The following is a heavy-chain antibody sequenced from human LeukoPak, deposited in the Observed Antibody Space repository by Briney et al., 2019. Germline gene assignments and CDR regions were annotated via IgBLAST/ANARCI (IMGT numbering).Heavy chain of an antibody. D-gene: IGHD3-10*01. J-gene: IGHJ4*02. CDR3: ARFGELLSQFDY. CDR1: GGTFNSYA. V-gene: IGHV1-69*13. Sequence: APVKVSCKASGGTFNSYAISWVRQAPGQGLEWMRGIIPIFGTANYAQKFQGRVTITADESTSTAYMELSSLRSEDTAVYYCARFGELLSQFDYWGQGTLVTVSS. CDR2: IIPIFGTA.